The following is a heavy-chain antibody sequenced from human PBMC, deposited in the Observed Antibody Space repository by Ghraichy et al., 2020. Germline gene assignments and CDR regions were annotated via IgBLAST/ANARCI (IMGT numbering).Heavy chain of an antibody. V-gene: IGHV3-30-3*01. D-gene: IGHD2-21*02. CDR3: ARDGRRGVVVTAIAWFDP. J-gene: IGHJ5*02. CDR2: ISYDGSNK. CDR1: GFTFSSYA. Sequence: GSLRLSCAASGFTFSSYAMHWVRQAPGKGLEWVAVISYDGSNKYYADSVKGRFTISRVNSKNTRYLQMNSLRAEDTAVYYCARDGRRGVVVTAIAWFDPWGQGTLVTVSS.